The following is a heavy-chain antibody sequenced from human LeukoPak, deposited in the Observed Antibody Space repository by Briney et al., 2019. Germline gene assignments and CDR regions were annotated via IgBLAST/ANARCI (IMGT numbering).Heavy chain of an antibody. D-gene: IGHD6-13*01. CDR1: GFNFNNYA. CDR3: ARDRYSSSWFDY. J-gene: IGHJ4*02. V-gene: IGHV3-30*03. Sequence: GGSLRLSCAASGFNFNNYAMHWVRQAPGKGLEWVAVISNDGKNKDYIDSVKGRFTISRDISKNTLYLQMNSLRAEDTAVYYCARDRYSSSWFDYWGQGTLVTVSS. CDR2: ISNDGKNK.